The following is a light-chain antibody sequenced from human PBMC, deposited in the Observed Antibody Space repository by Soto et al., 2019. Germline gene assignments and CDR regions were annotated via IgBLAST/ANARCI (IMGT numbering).Light chain of an antibody. V-gene: IGKV1-39*01. CDR1: QSISNQ. Sequence: DIQXTXSXSSLXVSVEDRLIITCRASQSISNQLNWYQQKPGKAPKLLIFAASSLQSGVPSRFSGSRSGPDFTLTISSLQPDDFAVYYCQQYNKWPRTFGQGTKVAIK. CDR2: AAS. J-gene: IGKJ1*01. CDR3: QQYNKWPRT.